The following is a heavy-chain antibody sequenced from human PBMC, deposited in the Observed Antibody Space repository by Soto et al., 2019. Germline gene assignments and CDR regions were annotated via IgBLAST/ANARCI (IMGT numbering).Heavy chain of an antibody. J-gene: IGHJ6*02. Sequence: SVKVSSKASGVSFSSYASCWARQSSGKGLEWMGGIIPIFGTANYAQKFQGRVTITADESTSTAYMELSSLRSEDTAVYYCARAFLGVVAATGGYYYYGMDVWGQGTTVTVSS. CDR3: ARAFLGVVAATGGYYYYGMDV. CDR1: GVSFSSYA. D-gene: IGHD2-15*01. CDR2: IIPIFGTA. V-gene: IGHV1-69*13.